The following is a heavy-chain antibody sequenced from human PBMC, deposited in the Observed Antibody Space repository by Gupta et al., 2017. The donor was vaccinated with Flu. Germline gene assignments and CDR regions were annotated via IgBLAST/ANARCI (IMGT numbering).Heavy chain of an antibody. CDR2: INHSGST. CDR3: ASLRPNQTDWPDAFDI. D-gene: IGHD3-9*01. CDR1: GGSFSGYY. V-gene: IGHV4-34*01. Sequence: QVQLQQWGAGLLKPSETLSLTCAVYGGSFSGYYWSWIRQPPGKGLEWIGEINHSGSTNYNPSLKSRVTISVDTSKNQFSLKLSSVTAADTAVYYCASLRPNQTDWPDAFDIWGQGTMVTVSS. J-gene: IGHJ3*02.